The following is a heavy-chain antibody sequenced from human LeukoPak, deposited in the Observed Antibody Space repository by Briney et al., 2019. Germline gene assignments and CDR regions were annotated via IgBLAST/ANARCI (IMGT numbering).Heavy chain of an antibody. J-gene: IGHJ6*03. Sequence: SETLSLTCTVSGGSISSGGYYWSWIRQHPGKGLEWIGYIYYSGSTYYNPSLKSRVTISVDTSKNQFSLKLSSVTAADTAVYYCARARRGDRYYYYYMDVWGKGTTVTVSS. CDR1: GGSISSGGYY. D-gene: IGHD3-16*01. CDR3: ARARRGDRYYYYYMDV. V-gene: IGHV4-31*03. CDR2: IYYSGST.